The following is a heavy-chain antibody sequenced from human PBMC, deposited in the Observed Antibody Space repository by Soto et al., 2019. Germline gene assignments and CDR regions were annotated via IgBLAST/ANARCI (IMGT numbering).Heavy chain of an antibody. D-gene: IGHD2-2*01. CDR3: ARQISTSTWYNWFDP. J-gene: IGHJ5*02. Sequence: PSETLSLTCTVSGDSTTNSNYYWGWIRQPPGKGLEWIGSIHYSRNTYYNPSLRGRGSLSVDTSKNQFSLKLTSVTAADTAVYFCARQISTSTWYNWFDPWGQGSLVTVSS. V-gene: IGHV4-39*01. CDR1: GDSTTNSNYY. CDR2: IHYSRNT.